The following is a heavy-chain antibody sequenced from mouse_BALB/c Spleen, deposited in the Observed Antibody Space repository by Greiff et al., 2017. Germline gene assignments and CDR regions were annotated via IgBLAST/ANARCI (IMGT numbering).Heavy chain of an antibody. Sequence: EVQLVESGGGLVKPGGSLKLSCAASGFTFSSYAMSWVRQSPEKRLEWVAEISSGGSYTYYPDSVKGRFTISRDNAKNNLYLQMSSLKSEDTAMYYCASSTMDWYFDVWGAGTTVTVSS. CDR3: ASSTMDWYFDV. J-gene: IGHJ1*01. CDR1: GFTFSSYA. V-gene: IGHV5-6*01. D-gene: IGHD2-1*01. CDR2: ISSGGSYT.